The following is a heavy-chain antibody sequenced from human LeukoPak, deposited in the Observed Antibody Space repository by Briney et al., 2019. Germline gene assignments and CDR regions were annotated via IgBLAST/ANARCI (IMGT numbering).Heavy chain of an antibody. CDR3: ATSEAAPYYYYGMDV. CDR2: ISAYNGNT. V-gene: IGHV1-18*01. CDR1: GYTFTSYG. J-gene: IGHJ6*02. D-gene: IGHD6-6*01. Sequence: GASVKVSCKASGYTFTSYGISWVRQAPGQGLEWMGWISAYNGNTNYAQKLQGRVTMTTDTSTSTAYMELSSLRSEDTAVYYCATSEAAPYYYYGMDVWGQGTTVTVSS.